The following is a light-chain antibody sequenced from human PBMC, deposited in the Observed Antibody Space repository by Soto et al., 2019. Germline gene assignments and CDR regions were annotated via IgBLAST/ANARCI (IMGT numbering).Light chain of an antibody. V-gene: IGLV2-11*01. CDR2: DVS. J-gene: IGLJ1*01. CDR1: SSDVGGYNY. CDR3: CSYAGRSGDV. Sequence: QSALTQPRSVSGSPGQSVTISCTGTSSDVGGYNYVSWYQQHPGKAPKLMIYDVSKRPSGVPDRFSGSKSGNTASLTISGLQAEDEADYYCCSYAGRSGDVFGTGTKVTVL.